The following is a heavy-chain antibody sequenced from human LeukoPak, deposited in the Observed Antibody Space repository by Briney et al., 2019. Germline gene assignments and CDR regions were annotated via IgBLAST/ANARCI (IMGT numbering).Heavy chain of an antibody. CDR1: GYTFTSYY. Sequence: ASVKVSCKASGYTFTSYYMHWVRQAPGQGLEWMGIINPSGGSTSYAQKFQGRVTMTRDTSISTAYMELSSLKSDDTAVYFCARNRYCSSASCPRDFMDVWGKGTTVTVSS. D-gene: IGHD2-2*01. V-gene: IGHV1-46*01. J-gene: IGHJ6*03. CDR2: INPSGGST. CDR3: ARNRYCSSASCPRDFMDV.